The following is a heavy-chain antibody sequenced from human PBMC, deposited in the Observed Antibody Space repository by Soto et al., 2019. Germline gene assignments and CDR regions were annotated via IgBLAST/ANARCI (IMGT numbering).Heavy chain of an antibody. CDR3: ARGGRGHFDY. CDR1: GGSISSYY. J-gene: IGHJ4*02. Sequence: QVQLQESGPGLVKPSETLSLTYTVSGGSISSYYWSWIRQPPGKGLEWIGYIYYSGSTTYNPSLKSRVTISVDTSKHHLSLKLSSVTAADTAVYYCARGGRGHFDYWGQGTLVTVSS. V-gene: IGHV4-59*01. CDR2: IYYSGST. D-gene: IGHD5-12*01.